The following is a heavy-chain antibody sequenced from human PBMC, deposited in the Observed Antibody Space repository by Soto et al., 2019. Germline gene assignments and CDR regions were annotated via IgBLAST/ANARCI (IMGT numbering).Heavy chain of an antibody. CDR1: GFTFSSYG. Sequence: PGGSLRLSCAASGFTFSSYGMHWVRQAPGKGLEWVAVISYDGSNKYYADSVKGRFTISRDNSKNTLYLQMNSLRAEDTAVYYCAPGVAARPRGWFDPWGQGTLVTVSS. J-gene: IGHJ5*02. CDR3: APGVAARPRGWFDP. V-gene: IGHV3-30*03. D-gene: IGHD6-6*01. CDR2: ISYDGSNK.